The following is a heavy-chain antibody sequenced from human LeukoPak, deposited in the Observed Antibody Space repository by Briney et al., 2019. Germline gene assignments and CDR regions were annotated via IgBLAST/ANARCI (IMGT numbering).Heavy chain of an antibody. Sequence: ASVKVSCKASGYTFTSYDINWVRQATGQGLEWMGWMNPNSGNTGYAQKFQGRVTITRNTSISTAYMELSRLRSDDTAVYYCARDWSGLRYFDWLLPSPSLTYYFDYWGQGTLVTVSS. CDR2: MNPNSGNT. CDR1: GYTFTSYD. CDR3: ARDWSGLRYFDWLLPSPSLTYYFDY. J-gene: IGHJ4*02. D-gene: IGHD3-9*01. V-gene: IGHV1-8*03.